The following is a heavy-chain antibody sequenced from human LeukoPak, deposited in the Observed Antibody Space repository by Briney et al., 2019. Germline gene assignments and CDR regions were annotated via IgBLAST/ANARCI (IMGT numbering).Heavy chain of an antibody. V-gene: IGHV3-7*05. CDR3: ARGQGFIIDY. D-gene: IGHD3-10*01. CDR1: GFTFSSHH. J-gene: IGHJ4*02. CDR2: INQEGSHK. Sequence: PGGSLRLSCPASGFTFSSHHMFWVRQAPGKGLDWVATINQEGSHKSYVDSLKGRFTISRHNPKNSHYLQMSSLRAEDTAVYYCARGQGFIIDYWGQGNLVTVSS.